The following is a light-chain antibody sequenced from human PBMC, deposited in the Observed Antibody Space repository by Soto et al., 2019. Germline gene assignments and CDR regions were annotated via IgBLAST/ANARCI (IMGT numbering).Light chain of an antibody. J-gene: IGKJ4*01. Sequence: EIVLTQSPATLSLSPGERATLSCRASQSVSTYLAWYQQKPGQAPRLLIYEASNRATGIPARFSGSGSGTEITLTISSLDPEDFAVYYCQQRSNWPLTFGGGTTVEI. V-gene: IGKV3-11*01. CDR1: QSVSTY. CDR3: QQRSNWPLT. CDR2: EAS.